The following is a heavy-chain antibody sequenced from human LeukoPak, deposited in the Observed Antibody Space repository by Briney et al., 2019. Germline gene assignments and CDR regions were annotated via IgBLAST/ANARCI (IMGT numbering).Heavy chain of an antibody. D-gene: IGHD3-9*01. CDR1: GGSVRGNS. CDR3: ERVFYYDILTGSMYWYLDL. V-gene: IGHV4-59*02. J-gene: IGHJ2*01. CDR2: VYHSGTT. Sequence: PSETLSLTCTVSGGSVRGNSWSWIRQSPGKGLEWIRYVYHSGTTNYNLSLSSRVTISADTSRDQFSLRLTSVTAADSAVYYCERVFYYDILTGSMYWYLDLWGRGTLVTVSS.